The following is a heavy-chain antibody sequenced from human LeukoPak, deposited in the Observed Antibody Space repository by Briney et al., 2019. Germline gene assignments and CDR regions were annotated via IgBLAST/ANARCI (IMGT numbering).Heavy chain of an antibody. Sequence: PGGSLRLSCAASGFTFSSYAMSWVRQAPRKGLEWVSAISGSGGSTYYADSVKGRFTISRDNSKNTLYLQMNSLRAEDTAVYYCAKDIFIWDPIAVVPAATYDAFDIWGQGTMVTVSS. CDR1: GFTFSSYA. CDR2: ISGSGGST. CDR3: AKDIFIWDPIAVVPAATYDAFDI. V-gene: IGHV3-23*01. J-gene: IGHJ3*02. D-gene: IGHD2-2*01.